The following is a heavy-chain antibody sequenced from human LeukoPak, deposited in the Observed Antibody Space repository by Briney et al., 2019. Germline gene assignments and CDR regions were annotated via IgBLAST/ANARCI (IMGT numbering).Heavy chain of an antibody. CDR2: INHSGST. V-gene: IGHV4-34*01. Sequence: SETLSLTCAVYGGSFSGYYWSWIRRPPGKGLEWIGEINHSGSTNYNPSLKSRVTISVDTSKNQFSLKLSSVTAADTAVYYCARGGVVVQYYYYMDVWGKGTTVTVSS. D-gene: IGHD2-15*01. CDR1: GGSFSGYY. J-gene: IGHJ6*03. CDR3: ARGGVVVQYYYYMDV.